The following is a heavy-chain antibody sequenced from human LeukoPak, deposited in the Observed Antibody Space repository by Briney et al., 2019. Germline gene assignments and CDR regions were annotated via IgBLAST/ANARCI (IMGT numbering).Heavy chain of an antibody. CDR3: AKDIPTSGWAFDY. V-gene: IGHV3-23*01. J-gene: IGHJ4*02. CDR1: GFTFSSYA. D-gene: IGHD6-19*01. Sequence: PGGSLRLSCAASGFTFSSYAMGWVRQAPGKGLEWVSGISGSDDSTYYADSVKGRFTISRDNSKNTLYLQMNSLRAEDTAVFYCAKDIPTSGWAFDYWGQGTLVTVSS. CDR2: ISGSDDST.